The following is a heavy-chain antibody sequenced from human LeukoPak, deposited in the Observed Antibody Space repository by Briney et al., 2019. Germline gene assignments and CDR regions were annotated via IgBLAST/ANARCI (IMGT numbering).Heavy chain of an antibody. J-gene: IGHJ4*02. Sequence: PGGSLRLSCAASGFTFDDYAMHRVRQAPGKGLEWVSGISWNSGSIGYADSVKGRFTISRDNAKNSLYLQMNSLRTEDTAVYYCARDHRSTNDYWGQGTLVTVPS. CDR3: ARDHRSTNDY. CDR1: GFTFDDYA. CDR2: ISWNSGSI. V-gene: IGHV3-9*01. D-gene: IGHD1-26*01.